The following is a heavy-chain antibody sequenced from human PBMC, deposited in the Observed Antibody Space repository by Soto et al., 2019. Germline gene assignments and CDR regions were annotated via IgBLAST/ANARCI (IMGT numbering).Heavy chain of an antibody. Sequence: SETLSLTCTVSGGSISSYYWSWIRQPAGKGLEWIGRFYSSENTNYNPSLKSRVTMSVDTSKNQVSLKLSSVTAADTAVYYCAREEIGMVVDGLYWGQGTLVTVSS. J-gene: IGHJ4*02. CDR3: AREEIGMVVDGLY. D-gene: IGHD5-12*01. CDR1: GGSISSYY. CDR2: FYSSENT. V-gene: IGHV4-4*07.